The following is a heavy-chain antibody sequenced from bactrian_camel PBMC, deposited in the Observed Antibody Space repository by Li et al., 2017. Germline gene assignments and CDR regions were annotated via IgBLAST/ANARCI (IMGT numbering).Heavy chain of an antibody. CDR1: VSSANDYC. J-gene: IGHJ6*01. Sequence: QVQLVESGGGPVQAGGSLRLSCAASVSSANDYCLGWFRQAPGKGLEWVSTINSGGGTTYYADSVKGRFTISRDNAKNTVSLQMNSLAPEDTAVYYCIRNPDPWNNAPADHVERSDFGYRGQGTQVTVSS. D-gene: IGHD1*01. CDR2: INSGGGTT. CDR3: IRNPDPWNNAPADHVERSDFGY. V-gene: IGHV3S25*01.